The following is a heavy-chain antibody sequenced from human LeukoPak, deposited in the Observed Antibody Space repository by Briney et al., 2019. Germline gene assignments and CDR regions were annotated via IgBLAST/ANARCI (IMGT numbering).Heavy chain of an antibody. Sequence: PGGSLRLSCAASGFTVSGNYMSWVRQAPGKGLEWVSVIYSGGSTYYADSVKGRFTISRDNSKNTLYLQMNSLRAEDTAVYYCARDIYDSSGYYSDYWGQGTLVTVSS. CDR2: IYSGGST. D-gene: IGHD3-22*01. CDR3: ARDIYDSSGYYSDY. J-gene: IGHJ4*02. CDR1: GFTVSGNY. V-gene: IGHV3-53*01.